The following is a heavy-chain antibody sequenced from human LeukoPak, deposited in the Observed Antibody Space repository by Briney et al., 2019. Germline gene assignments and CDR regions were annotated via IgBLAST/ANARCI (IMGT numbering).Heavy chain of an antibody. CDR1: GYSISSGYY. D-gene: IGHD6-13*01. J-gene: IGHJ6*03. CDR2: IYHSGST. Sequence: SETLSLTCAVSGYSISSGYYWGWIRQPPGKGLEWIGSIYHSGSTYYNPSLKSRVTISVDTSKNQFSLKLSSVTAADTAVYYCARIPGIYYDYMDVWGKGTTVTVSS. CDR3: ARIPGIYYDYMDV. V-gene: IGHV4-38-2*01.